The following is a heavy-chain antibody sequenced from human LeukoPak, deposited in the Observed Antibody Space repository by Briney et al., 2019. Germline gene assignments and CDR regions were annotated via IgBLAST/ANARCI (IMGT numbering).Heavy chain of an antibody. V-gene: IGHV3-48*01. D-gene: IGHD5-18*01. CDR3: ARALGYSYGYAVGY. J-gene: IGHJ4*02. CDR1: GFTFSSYS. CDR2: ISSSSGTI. Sequence: GGSLRLSCAASGFTFSSYSMDWVRQAPGKGLEWVSYISSSSGTIYYADSVKGRFTISGDNAKNSLYLQMNSLRAEDTAVYYCARALGYSYGYAVGYWGQGTLVTVSS.